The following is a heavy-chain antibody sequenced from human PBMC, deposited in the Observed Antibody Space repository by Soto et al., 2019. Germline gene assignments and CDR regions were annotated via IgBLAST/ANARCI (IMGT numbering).Heavy chain of an antibody. CDR2: MSGSSSTT. CDR1: GLTFSNYA. J-gene: IGHJ4*02. V-gene: IGHV3-23*01. Sequence: AGSLRLSCATSGLTFSNYAMSWVRQAPGGGLEWVSSMSGSSSTTYYADSVRGRFTISRDRSKNTLYLRMSSLRAEDTALYYCAKNQERELPRVIDFWGQGTLVTVSS. D-gene: IGHD1-7*01. CDR3: AKNQERELPRVIDF.